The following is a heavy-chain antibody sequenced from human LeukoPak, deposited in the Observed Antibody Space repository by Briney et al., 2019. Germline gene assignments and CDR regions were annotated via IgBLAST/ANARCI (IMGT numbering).Heavy chain of an antibody. V-gene: IGHV3-7*01. CDR2: IKKDGSEK. D-gene: IGHD6-13*01. CDR3: ARVLEAASFDY. CDR1: GFTFSSYW. J-gene: IGHJ4*02. Sequence: GGSLRLSCGASGFTFSSYWMTWVRQAPGKGLEWVANIKKDGSEKYYVDSVKGRFTISRDNARPSLYLQMNSLRAEDTAVYYCARVLEAASFDYWGQGTPVTVSS.